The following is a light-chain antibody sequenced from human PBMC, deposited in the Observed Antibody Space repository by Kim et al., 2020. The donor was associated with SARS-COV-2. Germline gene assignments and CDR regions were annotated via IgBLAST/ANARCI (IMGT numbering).Light chain of an antibody. Sequence: SPGERATLACRVSQSVGTFLAWYQQKSGQAPRLLIYDASNWATGMPARFSGSGSGTDFTLTISSLEPEDFAVYYCEQRRSWPLTFGGGTKVDIK. CDR3: EQRRSWPLT. J-gene: IGKJ4*01. CDR1: QSVGTF. CDR2: DAS. V-gene: IGKV3-11*01.